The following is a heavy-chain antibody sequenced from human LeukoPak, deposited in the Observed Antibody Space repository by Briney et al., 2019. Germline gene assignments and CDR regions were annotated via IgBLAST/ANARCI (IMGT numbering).Heavy chain of an antibody. CDR3: ARGVRYFDPYYFDY. V-gene: IGHV3-48*02. CDR1: GFTFSSYS. CDR2: ISSSSSTI. J-gene: IGHJ4*02. Sequence: GGSLRLSCAASGFTFSSYSMNWVRQAPGKGLEWVSYISSSSSTIYYADSVKGRFTISRGNAKNSLYLQMNSLRDEDTAVYYCARGVRYFDPYYFDYWGQGTLVTVSS. D-gene: IGHD3-9*01.